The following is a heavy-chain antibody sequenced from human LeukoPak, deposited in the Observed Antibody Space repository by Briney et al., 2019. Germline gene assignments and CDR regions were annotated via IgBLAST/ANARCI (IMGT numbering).Heavy chain of an antibody. J-gene: IGHJ4*02. CDR2: IIPILGIA. V-gene: IGHV1-69*02. D-gene: IGHD2-2*01. CDR3: AKLPSYCSSTSCTDY. CDR1: GYTFTGYY. Sequence: GASVKVSCKASGYTFTGYYMHWVRQAPGQGLEWMGRIIPILGIANYAQKFQGRVTITADKSTSTAYMELSSLRSEDTAVYYCAKLPSYCSSTSCTDYWGQGTLVTVSS.